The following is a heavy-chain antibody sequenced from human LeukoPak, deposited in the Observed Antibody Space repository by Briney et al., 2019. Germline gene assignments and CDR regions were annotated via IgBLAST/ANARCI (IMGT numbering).Heavy chain of an antibody. CDR3: ARVNIAVAGFDY. J-gene: IGHJ4*02. Sequence: PSETLSLTCTVSGGSISSSSYYWGWIRQPPGKGLEWIGSIYYSGSTYYNPSLKSRVTISVDTSKNQFSLKLSSVTAADTAVYYCARVNIAVAGFDYWGQGTLVTVPS. CDR2: IYYSGST. CDR1: GGSISSSSYY. V-gene: IGHV4-39*07. D-gene: IGHD6-19*01.